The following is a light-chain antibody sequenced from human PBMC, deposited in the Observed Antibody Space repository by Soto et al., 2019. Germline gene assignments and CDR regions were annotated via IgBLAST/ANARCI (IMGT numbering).Light chain of an antibody. J-gene: IGKJ1*01. CDR1: QSVSSN. CDR3: QQYNNWPET. CDR2: GAS. V-gene: IGKV3-15*01. Sequence: EIVXTQYPXTPSVSPXXRATLSCRASQSVSSNLAWYQQKVGQAPRLLIYGASTRATGIPARFSGSGSGTEFTLTISSLQSEDFAVYYCQQYNNWPETFGQGTKVDIK.